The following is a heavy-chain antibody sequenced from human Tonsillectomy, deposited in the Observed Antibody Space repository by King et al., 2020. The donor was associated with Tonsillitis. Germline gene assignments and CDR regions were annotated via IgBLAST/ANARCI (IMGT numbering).Heavy chain of an antibody. Sequence: QLVQSGAEVKKPGASVKVSCKASGYTFTGYYMHWVRQAPGQGLEWMGWINPNSGGTNYAQKFQGRVTMTRDTSISTAYMELSRLRSDDTAVYYCARDQVVAAPTTWFDPWGQGTLVTVSS. V-gene: IGHV1-2*02. CDR1: GYTFTGYY. J-gene: IGHJ5*02. CDR3: ARDQVVAAPTTWFDP. CDR2: INPNSGGT. D-gene: IGHD2-15*01.